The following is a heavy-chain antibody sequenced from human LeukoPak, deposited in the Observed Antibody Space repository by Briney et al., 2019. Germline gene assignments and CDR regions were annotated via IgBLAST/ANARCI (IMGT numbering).Heavy chain of an antibody. V-gene: IGHV4-59*01. CDR3: ARSGPYYYDSSGYLLD. Sequence: SETLSLTCTVDGGSISSYYWNWIRQPPGKGMERIGYTYYSGSTNYNTSLTSSVTISGDTSKSQFSLKLSSVTAADTAVYYCARSGPYYYDSSGYLLDWGQGTLVTVSS. CDR1: GGSISSYY. CDR2: TYYSGST. D-gene: IGHD3-22*01. J-gene: IGHJ4*02.